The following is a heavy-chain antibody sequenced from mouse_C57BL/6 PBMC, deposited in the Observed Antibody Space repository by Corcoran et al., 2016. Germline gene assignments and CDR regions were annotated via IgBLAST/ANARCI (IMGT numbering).Heavy chain of an antibody. CDR2: INTYSGVP. V-gene: IGHV9-3*01. J-gene: IGHJ4*01. CDR3: ARDGSGYVLYYAMDY. Sequence: QIQLVQSGPELKKPGETVKISCKASGYTFTTYGMSWVKQAPGKGLKWMGWINTYSGVPTYADDFKGRFAFSLETSASTAYLQINNLKQEDTATDFCARDGSGYVLYYAMDYWGQGTSVTVSS. D-gene: IGHD3-2*02. CDR1: GYTFTTYG.